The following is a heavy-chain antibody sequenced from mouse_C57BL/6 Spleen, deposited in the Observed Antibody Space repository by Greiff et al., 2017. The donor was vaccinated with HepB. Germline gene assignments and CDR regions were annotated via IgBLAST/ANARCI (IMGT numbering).Heavy chain of an antibody. Sequence: VQLQQSGPELVKPGASVKIPCKASGYTFTDYNMDWVKQSHGKSLEWIGDINPNNGGTNYKQKFKGKATLTVDKSSSTAYMELRSLTSEDTAVYYCASSIYYDYRFAYWGQGTLVTVSA. CDR3: ASSIYYDYRFAY. CDR1: GYTFTDYN. D-gene: IGHD2-4*01. V-gene: IGHV1-18*01. J-gene: IGHJ3*01. CDR2: INPNNGGT.